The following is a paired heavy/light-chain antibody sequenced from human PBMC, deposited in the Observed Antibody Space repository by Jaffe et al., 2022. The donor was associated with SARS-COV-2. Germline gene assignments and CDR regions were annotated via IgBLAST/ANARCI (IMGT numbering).Light chain of an antibody. CDR3: MQALQTLFT. Sequence: DIVMTQSPLSLPVTPGEPASISCRSSQSLLHSNGYNYLDWYLQKPGQSPQLLIYLGSNRASGVPDRFSGSGSGTDFTLKISRVEAEDVGVYYCMQALQTLFTFGPGTKVDIK. CDR2: LGS. CDR1: QSLLHSNGYNY. V-gene: IGKV2-28*01. J-gene: IGKJ3*01.
Heavy chain of an antibody. V-gene: IGHV4-30-4*01. CDR1: GGSISSGDYY. CDR2: IYYSGST. Sequence: QVQLQESGPGLVKPSQTLSLTCTVSGGSISSGDYYWSWIRQPPGKGLEWIGYIYYSGSTYYNPSLKSRVTISVDTSKNQFSLKLSSVTAADTAVYYCARVGSSSSWGYYYYGMDVWGQGTTVTVSS. CDR3: ARVGSSSSWGYYYYGMDV. J-gene: IGHJ6*02. D-gene: IGHD6-6*01.